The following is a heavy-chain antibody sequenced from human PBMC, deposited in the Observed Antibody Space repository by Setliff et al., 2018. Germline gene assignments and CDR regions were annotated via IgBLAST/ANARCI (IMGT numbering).Heavy chain of an antibody. J-gene: IGHJ4*02. Sequence: LETLSLTCAVYGGSFSGYYWSWIRQPPGKGLEWIGEINHSGSTNYNPSLKSRVTISVDTSKNQFSLKLSSVTAADTAVYYCARVAHTGGNYWGQGTLVTVSS. CDR2: INHSGST. V-gene: IGHV4-34*01. CDR1: GGSFSGYY. CDR3: ARVAHTGGNY. D-gene: IGHD3-16*01.